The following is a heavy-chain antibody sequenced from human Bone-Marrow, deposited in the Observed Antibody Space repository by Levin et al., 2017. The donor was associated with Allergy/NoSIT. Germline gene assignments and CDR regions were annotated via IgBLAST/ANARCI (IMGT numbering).Heavy chain of an antibody. V-gene: IGHV3-30*18. D-gene: IGHD2-15*01. Sequence: QPGGSLRLSCATSGFTFWRYGMHWVRQAPGKGLEWVALVSYDGSTTYYADSVKGRFTISRDNSKNTLYLQLSSLRVEDTALYYCAKASVARCSSGSCFAPLDSWGQGARVSVYS. J-gene: IGHJ4*02. CDR1: GFTFWRYG. CDR3: AKASVARCSSGSCFAPLDS. CDR2: VSYDGSTT.